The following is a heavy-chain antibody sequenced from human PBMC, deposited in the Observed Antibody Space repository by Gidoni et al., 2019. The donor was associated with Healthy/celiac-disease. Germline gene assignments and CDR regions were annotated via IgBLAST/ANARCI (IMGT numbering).Heavy chain of an antibody. J-gene: IGHJ5*02. D-gene: IGHD6-13*01. CDR1: GGSISSYY. CDR3: ARNIAAAGTVNWFDP. CDR2: IYYSGST. V-gene: IGHV4-59*01. Sequence: QVQLQESGPGLVKPSETLSLTCTVSGGSISSYYWSWIRQPPGKGREWIGYIYYSGSTNYNPSLKSRVTISVDTSKNQFSLKLSSVTAADTAVYYCARNIAAAGTVNWFDPWGQGTLVTVSS.